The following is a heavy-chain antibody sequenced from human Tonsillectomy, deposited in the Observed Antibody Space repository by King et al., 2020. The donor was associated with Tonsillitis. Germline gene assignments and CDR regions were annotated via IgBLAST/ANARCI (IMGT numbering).Heavy chain of an antibody. CDR1: GGSISSYY. CDR2: IHYSGST. CDR3: ARVSSSGVYWYFAL. D-gene: IGHD6-6*01. Sequence: VQLQESGPGLVKPSETLSLTCTVSGGSISSYYWSWIRQPPGKGLEWIGFIHYSGSTNYNPSLKSRVTISVDTSKNQFSLKLSSVTAADTAVYYCARVSSSGVYWYFALWGRGTLVTVSS. J-gene: IGHJ2*01. V-gene: IGHV4-59*01.